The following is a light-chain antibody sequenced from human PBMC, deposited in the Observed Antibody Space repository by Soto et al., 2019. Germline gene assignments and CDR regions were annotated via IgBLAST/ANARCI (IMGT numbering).Light chain of an antibody. CDR2: GAS. CDR1: QSVSSNY. CDR3: QQYDGSPRT. Sequence: EIVLTQSPGTLSLSPGERATLSCRASQSVSSNYLAWYQQKPGQAHRLLIYGASSRATGIPDRFSGSGSGTDFTLTISRLEPEDFAVYYCQQYDGSPRTFGQGTKLEIK. V-gene: IGKV3-20*01. J-gene: IGKJ2*01.